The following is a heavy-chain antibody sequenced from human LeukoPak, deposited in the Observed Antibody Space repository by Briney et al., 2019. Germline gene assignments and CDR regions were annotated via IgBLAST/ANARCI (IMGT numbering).Heavy chain of an antibody. CDR1: GGSISSHY. CDR2: IYYSGST. J-gene: IGHJ6*03. CDR3: ARGPGDSSGYYLYYYMDV. Sequence: SETLSLTCTVSGGSISSHYWSWIRQPPGKGLEWIGYIYYSGSTNYNPSLKSRVTISVDTSKNQFSLKLSSVTAADTAVYYCARGPGDSSGYYLYYYMDVWVKGTTVTVSS. D-gene: IGHD3-22*01. V-gene: IGHV4-59*11.